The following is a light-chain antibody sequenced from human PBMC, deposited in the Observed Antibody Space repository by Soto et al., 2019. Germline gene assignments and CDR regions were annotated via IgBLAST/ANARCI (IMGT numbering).Light chain of an antibody. CDR1: SSNIGRNA. CDR2: SNN. Sequence: QSVLSQPPSASGTPGQRVTISCSGSSSNIGRNAVNWYHQLPGTAPKLLIYSNNQRPSWVPDRFSGSKSGTSAALAISGLQSEDEADYYCAAWDASPNAYVFGSGTKLTVL. CDR3: AAWDASPNAYV. V-gene: IGLV1-44*01. J-gene: IGLJ1*01.